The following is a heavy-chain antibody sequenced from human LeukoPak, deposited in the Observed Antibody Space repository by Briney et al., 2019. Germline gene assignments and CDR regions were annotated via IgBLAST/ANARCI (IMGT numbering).Heavy chain of an antibody. Sequence: PGGSLRLSCRTSGVTVGDYALSWVRQAPGKGREWVTVSSSDGSKKYYADSVKGGVTTSRDNSKNTLYLQMNSLRADDTAVYYCARSDYGDYACFDSWGQGNLVTVSS. D-gene: IGHD4-17*01. V-gene: IGHV3-30-3*01. CDR3: ARSDYGDYACFDS. CDR2: SSSDGSKK. CDR1: GVTVGDYA. J-gene: IGHJ4*02.